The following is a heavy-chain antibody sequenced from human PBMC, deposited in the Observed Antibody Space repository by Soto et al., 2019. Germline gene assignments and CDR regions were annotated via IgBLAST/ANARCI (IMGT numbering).Heavy chain of an antibody. CDR1: GGTFSSYA. CDR2: IIRIFHTA. CDR3: VHRRDGYNSAFFDY. D-gene: IGHD5-12*01. J-gene: IGHJ4*02. Sequence: SVKVSCKASGGTFSSYAFSWVRQALGLGLEWMGGIIRIFHTATYAQKFQGRVTITADESTSTAYMELISLTSDDTAVYYCVHRRDGYNSAFFDYWGQGTLVTVSS. V-gene: IGHV1-69*13.